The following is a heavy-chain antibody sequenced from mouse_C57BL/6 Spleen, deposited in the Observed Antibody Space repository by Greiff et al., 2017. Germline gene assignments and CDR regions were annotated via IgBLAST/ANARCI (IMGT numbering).Heavy chain of an antibody. CDR2: INPNNGGT. CDR3: ARRAYYSNRPYFDY. CDR1: GYTFTDYN. Sequence: VQLQQSGPELVKPGASVKIPCKASGYTFTDYNMDWVKQSHGKSLEWIGDINPNNGGTIYNQKFKGKATLTVDKSSSTAYMELRSLTSEDTAVYYCARRAYYSNRPYFDYWGQGTTLTVSS. D-gene: IGHD2-5*01. J-gene: IGHJ2*01. V-gene: IGHV1-18*01.